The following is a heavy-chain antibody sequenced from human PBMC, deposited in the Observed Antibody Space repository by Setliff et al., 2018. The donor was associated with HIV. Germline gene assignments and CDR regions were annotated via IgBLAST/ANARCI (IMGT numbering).Heavy chain of an antibody. J-gene: IGHJ2*01. D-gene: IGHD3-22*01. CDR2: INAGNGDT. CDR3: ARHQAPYYGSSGYNPNWYFDL. CDR1: GYTFTNYA. Sequence: ASVKVSCKASGYTFTNYAIHWVRQAPGQRLEWMGWINAGNGDTKYSQKFQGRVTITTDTSASTAYMELNSLSSEDTPVYYCARHQAPYYGSSGYNPNWYFDLWGRGTLVTVSS. V-gene: IGHV1-3*01.